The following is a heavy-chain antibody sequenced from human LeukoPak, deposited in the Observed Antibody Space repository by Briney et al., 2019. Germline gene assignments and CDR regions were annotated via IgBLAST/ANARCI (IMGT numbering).Heavy chain of an antibody. D-gene: IGHD6-13*01. CDR3: AKGVGSSWLRSLGFDS. V-gene: IGHV3-23*01. J-gene: IGHJ4*02. CDR2: IRGSGDTS. CDR1: GFTFSSYA. Sequence: PGGSLRLSCAASGFTFSSYAMNWVRRAPGKGLEWVSAIRGSGDTSYYADSVKGRFTISRDNSKNTLSLQLNSLSAEDTAVYYCAKGVGSSWLRSLGFDSWGQGTLVTVSS.